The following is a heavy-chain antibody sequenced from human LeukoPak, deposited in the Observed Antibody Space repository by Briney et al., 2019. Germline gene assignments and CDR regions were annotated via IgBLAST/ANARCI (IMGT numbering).Heavy chain of an antibody. J-gene: IGHJ5*02. CDR2: INPKSGGT. Sequence: ASVKVSCKASGYTFTDYYVHWMRQVPGHGLEWMGWINPKSGGTDFAPHLRDRVTLTSDTSITTAYMEITSLTTDDIAVYYCARDLASRMSGVAHLTPDEGDTWGQGTLVTVSS. CDR3: ARDLASRMSGVAHLTPDEGDT. CDR1: GYTFTDYY. V-gene: IGHV1-2*02. D-gene: IGHD3-3*01.